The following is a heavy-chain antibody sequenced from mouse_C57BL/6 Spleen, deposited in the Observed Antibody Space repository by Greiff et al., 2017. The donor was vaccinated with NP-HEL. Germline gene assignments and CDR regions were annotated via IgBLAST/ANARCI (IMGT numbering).Heavy chain of an antibody. Sequence: EVKLVESGGGLVKPGGSLKLSCAASGFTFSDYGMHWVRQAPEKGLEWVAYISSGSSTIYYADTVQGRFTISRDNAKNTLFLQMTSLRSEDTAMYYCASYDYDSFLADWGKGTLVTVSA. CDR3: ASYDYDSFLAD. V-gene: IGHV5-17*01. D-gene: IGHD2-4*01. J-gene: IGHJ3*01. CDR1: GFTFSDYG. CDR2: ISSGSSTI.